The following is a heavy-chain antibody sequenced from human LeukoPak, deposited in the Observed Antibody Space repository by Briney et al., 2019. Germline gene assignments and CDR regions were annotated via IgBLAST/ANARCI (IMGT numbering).Heavy chain of an antibody. D-gene: IGHD3-22*01. CDR1: GYTFTGYY. CDR2: INPNSGGT. V-gene: IGHV1-2*03. CDR3: ARAAVDYDSSGYYQLPWYFDY. Sequence: GASVKVSCKASGYTFTGYYMHWVQQAPGQGLEWMGWINPNSGGTNYAQKFQGRVTMTRDTSISTAYMELSRLRSDDTAVFYCARAAVDYDSSGYYQLPWYFDYWGQGTLVTVSS. J-gene: IGHJ4*02.